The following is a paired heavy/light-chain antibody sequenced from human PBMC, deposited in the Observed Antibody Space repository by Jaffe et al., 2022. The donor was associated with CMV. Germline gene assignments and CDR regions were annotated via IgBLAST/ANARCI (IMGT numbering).Heavy chain of an antibody. J-gene: IGHJ1*01. CDR3: AKDGEYYYDSSGYWVESGYFQH. V-gene: IGHV3-23*01. Sequence: EVQLLESGGGLVQPGGSLRLSCAASGFTFSSYAMSWVRQAPGKGLEWVSAISGSGGSTYYADSVKGRFTISRDNSKNTLYLQMNSLRAEDTAVYYCAKDGEYYYDSSGYWVESGYFQHWGQGTLVTVSS. D-gene: IGHD3-22*01. CDR2: ISGSGGST. CDR1: GFTFSSYA.
Light chain of an antibody. CDR2: AAS. Sequence: DIQMTQSPSSLSASVGDRVTITCRASQSISSYLNWYQQKPGKAPKLLIYAASSLQSGVPSRFSGSGSGTDFTLTISSLQPEDFATYYCQQSYSTLTWTFGQGTKVEIK. CDR1: QSISSY. V-gene: IGKV1-39*01. J-gene: IGKJ1*01. CDR3: QQSYSTLTWT.